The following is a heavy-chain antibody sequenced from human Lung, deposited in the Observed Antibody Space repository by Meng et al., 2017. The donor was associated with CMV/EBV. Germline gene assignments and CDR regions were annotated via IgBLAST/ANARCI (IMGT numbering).Heavy chain of an antibody. Sequence: SXAASGFTFSDYYMSWIRQAPGRGLDWVSYITSSSSATYYADSVKGRFTISRDNAKNSLYLQMNSLRVEDTAVYYCARVKGSFKFAMDVWGQGTTVXVSS. CDR3: ARVKGSFKFAMDV. J-gene: IGHJ6*02. CDR2: ITSSSSAT. D-gene: IGHD2/OR15-2a*01. CDR1: GFTFSDYY. V-gene: IGHV3-11*01.